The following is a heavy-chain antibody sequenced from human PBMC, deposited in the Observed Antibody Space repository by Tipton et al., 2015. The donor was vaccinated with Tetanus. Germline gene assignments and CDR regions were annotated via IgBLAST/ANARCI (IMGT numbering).Heavy chain of an antibody. D-gene: IGHD1-26*01. CDR3: AKDCCSEARWDK. CDR2: ISASGGDT. V-gene: IGHV3-23*01. CDR1: GFTFSSYA. Sequence: SLRLSCAASGFTFSSYAMGWVRRAPGQGLEYVSAISASGGDTYYADSVKGRFTISRDNSKNTLYVQMNSLRADDTAVYYCAKDCCSEARWDKWGQGTLVTVSS. J-gene: IGHJ1*01.